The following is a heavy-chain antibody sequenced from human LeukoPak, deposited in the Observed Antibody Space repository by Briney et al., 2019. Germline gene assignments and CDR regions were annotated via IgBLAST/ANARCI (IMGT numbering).Heavy chain of an antibody. CDR3: AKGQRRELRYFDWFVDY. CDR1: GFTFSSYV. V-gene: IGHV3-30-3*01. Sequence: PGGSLRLSCAASGFTFSSYVMHWVRQAPGKGLEWVAVISYDGSNKYYADSVKGRFTISRDNSKNTLYLQMNSLRAEDTAVYYCAKGQRRELRYFDWFVDYWGQGTLVTVSS. CDR2: ISYDGSNK. J-gene: IGHJ4*02. D-gene: IGHD3-9*01.